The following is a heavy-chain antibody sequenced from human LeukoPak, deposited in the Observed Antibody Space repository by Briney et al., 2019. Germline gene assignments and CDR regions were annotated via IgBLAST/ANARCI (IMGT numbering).Heavy chain of an antibody. J-gene: IGHJ4*02. D-gene: IGHD2-2*01. CDR2: ISAYNGNT. V-gene: IGHV1-18*01. CDR3: ARAASPFSSSYCDY. CDR1: GYTFTSYG. Sequence: VASVKVSCKASGYTFTSYGISWVRQAPGQGLEWMGWISAYNGNTNYAQKLQGRVTMTTDTSTSTAYMELRSLRSDDTAVYYCARAASPFSSSYCDYWGQGTLVTVSS.